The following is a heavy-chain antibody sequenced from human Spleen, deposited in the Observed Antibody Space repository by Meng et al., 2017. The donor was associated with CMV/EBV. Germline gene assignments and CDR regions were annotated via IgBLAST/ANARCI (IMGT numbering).Heavy chain of an antibody. Sequence: SETLSLTCTVSGGSISSYYWSWIRQPPGKGLEWIGYIYYSGSTYYNPSLKSRVTISVDTSKNQFSLKLSSVTAADTAVYYCARERSSGWNDYWGQGTLVTVSS. CDR2: IYYSGST. CDR1: GGSISSYY. CDR3: ARERSSGWNDY. D-gene: IGHD6-19*01. J-gene: IGHJ4*02. V-gene: IGHV4-59*12.